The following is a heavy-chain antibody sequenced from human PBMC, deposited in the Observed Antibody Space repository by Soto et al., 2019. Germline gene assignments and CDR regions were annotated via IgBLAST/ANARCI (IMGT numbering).Heavy chain of an antibody. V-gene: IGHV1-69*01. CDR2: LIPILGTT. CDR1: GGPFISDA. J-gene: IGHJ4*02. D-gene: IGHD6-19*01. Sequence: SVKVSCKASGGPFISDAVIWVRQAPGQGLEWMGGLIPILGTTHYAQKFQGRVTITADESTNTAYMELSSLRSDDTAVYYCARASGYVSGWYHDYWGQGTRVTVSS. CDR3: ARASGYVSGWYHDY.